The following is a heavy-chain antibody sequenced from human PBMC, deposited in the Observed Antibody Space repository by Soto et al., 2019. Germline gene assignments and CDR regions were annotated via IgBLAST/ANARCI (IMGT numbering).Heavy chain of an antibody. Sequence: QVQLVQSGAEVKKPGASVKVSCKASGYTFTSYGISWVRQAAGQGLERMGWISAYNGSTNYAQKLKRRVTLTTDTSTSTAYMELRSLRSDDTGVYYCAREPPIWFGESEVIWYFDYWGQGTLVTVSS. V-gene: IGHV1-18*01. J-gene: IGHJ4*02. CDR2: ISAYNGST. D-gene: IGHD3-10*01. CDR1: GYTFTSYG. CDR3: AREPPIWFGESEVIWYFDY.